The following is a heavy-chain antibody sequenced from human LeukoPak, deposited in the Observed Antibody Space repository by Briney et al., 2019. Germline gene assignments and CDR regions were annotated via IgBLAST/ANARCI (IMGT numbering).Heavy chain of an antibody. V-gene: IGHV3-30*18. D-gene: IGHD1-26*01. CDR3: AKDKYSGSYGPLDY. CDR1: GFTFSNYG. J-gene: IGHJ4*02. CDR2: ISYDGSNK. Sequence: GGSLRVSCAASGFTFSNYGMHWVRQAPGKGLEWVAVISYDGSNKYYADSVKGRFTISRDNSKNTLYLQMNSLRAEDTAVYYCAKDKYSGSYGPLDYWGQGTLVTVSS.